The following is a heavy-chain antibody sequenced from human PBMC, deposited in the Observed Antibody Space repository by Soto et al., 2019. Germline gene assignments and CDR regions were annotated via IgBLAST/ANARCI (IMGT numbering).Heavy chain of an antibody. D-gene: IGHD6-19*01. CDR2: IYYSGST. Sequence: TLSLTCTVSGGSISSSSYYWGWIRQPPGKGLEWIGTIYYSGSTYYNPSLKSRVTISVDTSKNQFSLKLSSATAADTAVYYCARRAYSSGWLRYFDYWGQGTLVTVSS. CDR1: GGSISSSSYY. CDR3: ARRAYSSGWLRYFDY. V-gene: IGHV4-39*01. J-gene: IGHJ4*02.